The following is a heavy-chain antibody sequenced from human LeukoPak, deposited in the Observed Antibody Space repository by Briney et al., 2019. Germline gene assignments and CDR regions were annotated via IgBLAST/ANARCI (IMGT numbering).Heavy chain of an antibody. CDR1: GFTFSSYS. D-gene: IGHD6-19*01. J-gene: IGHJ4*02. V-gene: IGHV3-74*01. CDR2: INGDGSST. Sequence: PGGSLRLSCAASGFTFSSYSMNWVRQAPGKGLVWVSRINGDGSSTNYADSVKGRFTISRDNAKNTLYLQMNSLTAEDTAVYYCARDQPSSGWSFDYWGQGTLVTVSS. CDR3: ARDQPSSGWSFDY.